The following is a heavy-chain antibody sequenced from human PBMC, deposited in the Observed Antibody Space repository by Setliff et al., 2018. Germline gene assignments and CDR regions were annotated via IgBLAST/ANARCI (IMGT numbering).Heavy chain of an antibody. CDR2: IKQDGSEK. CDR3: PRNWVPAHHYYYGMDV. J-gene: IGHJ6*02. CDR1: GFTFSSDA. Sequence: LSLSCVASGFTFSSDAMSWVRQAPGKGLEWVANIKQDGSEKYYVDSVKGRFTISRDNAKNSLYLQMNSLRAEDTAVYYCPRNWVPAHHYYYGMDVWGQGTTVTVSS. V-gene: IGHV3-7*01. D-gene: IGHD2-21*02.